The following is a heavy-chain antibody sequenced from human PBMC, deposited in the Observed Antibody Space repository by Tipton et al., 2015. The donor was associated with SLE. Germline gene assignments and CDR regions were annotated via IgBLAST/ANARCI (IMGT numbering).Heavy chain of an antibody. CDR2: INHSGST. CDR3: ARGLYDILTGYYFDY. V-gene: IGHV4-34*01. J-gene: IGHJ4*02. Sequence: TLSLTCAVYGGSFSGYYWSWIRQPPGKGLEWIGEINHSGSTNYNPSLKSRVTISVDTSKNQFSLKLSSVTAADTAVYYCARGLYDILTGYYFDYWVQGTLVTVSS. D-gene: IGHD3-9*01. CDR1: GGSFSGYY.